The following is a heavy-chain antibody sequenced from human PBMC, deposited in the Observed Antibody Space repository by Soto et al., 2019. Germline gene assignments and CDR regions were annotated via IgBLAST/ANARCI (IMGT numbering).Heavy chain of an antibody. CDR1: GFTFNNFA. V-gene: IGHV3-23*01. CDR3: AKVRKRFLDILTGATNFDS. J-gene: IGHJ4*02. CDR2: ISSDGDLR. Sequence: VHLLGSGGDLVKPGGSLRLSCEVSGFTFNNFAMSWVRQSPGKGLEWVSTISSDGDLRHYAESVKGRFTISRDNSKSSLFLQMNSLRAEDTALYFCAKVRKRFLDILTGATNFDSWGQGTLVTVSS. D-gene: IGHD3-9*01.